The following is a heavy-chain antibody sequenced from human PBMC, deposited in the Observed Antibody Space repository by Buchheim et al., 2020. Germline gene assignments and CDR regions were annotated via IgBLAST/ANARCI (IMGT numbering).Heavy chain of an antibody. CDR2: IKQEGSER. CDR1: GFSFGSLW. CDR3: ARVPGIFRYFDY. V-gene: IGHV3-7*01. D-gene: IGHD2/OR15-2a*01. J-gene: IGHJ4*02. Sequence: EVQLVESGGGLVQPGGSLRLSCAASGFSFGSLWMSWVRQAPGKGLEWVANIKQEGSERYYVDSVKGRFTISRDNAKNSLFLQMNSLRAEDTAVYYCARVPGIFRYFDYWGQGTL.